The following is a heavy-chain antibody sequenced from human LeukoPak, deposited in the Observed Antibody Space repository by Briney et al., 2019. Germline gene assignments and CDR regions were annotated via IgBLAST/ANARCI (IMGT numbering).Heavy chain of an antibody. D-gene: IGHD1-1*01. CDR1: GYTFTGYY. J-gene: IGHJ3*02. CDR2: INPNSGGT. V-gene: IGHV1-2*02. CDR3: ANGEYWNDDDAFDT. Sequence: ASVKVSCRASGYTFTGYYMHWVRQAPGQGLEWMGWINPNSGGTNYAQKFQGRVTMTRDTSISTAYMELSRLRSDDTAVYYCANGEYWNDDDAFDTWGQGTMVTVSS.